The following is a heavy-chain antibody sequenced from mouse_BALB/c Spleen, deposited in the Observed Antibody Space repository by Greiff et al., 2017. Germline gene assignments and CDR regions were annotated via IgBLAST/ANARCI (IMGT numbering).Heavy chain of an antibody. CDR1: GFTFSSYG. J-gene: IGHJ4*01. V-gene: IGHV5-6*01. CDR2: ISSGGSYT. D-gene: IGHD1-1*01. CDR3: TRNSYYGSSYVGAMDY. Sequence: EVKLMESGGDLVKPGGSLKLSCAASGFTFSSYGMSWVRQTPDKRLEWVATISSGGSYTYYPDSVKGRFTISRDNAKNTLYLQMSSLKSEDTAMYYCTRNSYYGSSYVGAMDYWGQGTSVTVSS.